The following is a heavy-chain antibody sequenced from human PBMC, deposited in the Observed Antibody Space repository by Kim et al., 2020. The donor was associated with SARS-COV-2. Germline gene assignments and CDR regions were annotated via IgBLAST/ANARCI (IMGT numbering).Heavy chain of an antibody. CDR2: IYYSGST. J-gene: IGHJ6*02. CDR3: ARGYGSGSPYGMDA. CDR1: GGSISSGGYS. Sequence: SETLSLTCAVSGGSISSGGYSWIWIRQPPGKGLEWIGYIYYSGSTYYNPSLKSRVTISVDRPKNQFSLKLSSVTAADTAVYYCARGYGSGSPYGMDAWGPGTTVTASS. D-gene: IGHD3-10*01. V-gene: IGHV4-30-2*01.